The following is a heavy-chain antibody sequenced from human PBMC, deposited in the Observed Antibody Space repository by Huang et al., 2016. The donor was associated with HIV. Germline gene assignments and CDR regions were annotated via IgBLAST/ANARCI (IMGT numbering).Heavy chain of an antibody. CDR2: IERDGSEK. Sequence: LRLSCAASGFAFGKYWMNWVRQPPGKGLEWLANIERDGSEKSYVDSVQGRFTISRDNAGSTLYLQMNSLTVEDTAVYYCARGGISVDWAAIDFWGQGTLVTVSS. V-gene: IGHV3-7*01. J-gene: IGHJ4*02. CDR1: GFAFGKYW. CDR3: ARGGISVDWAAIDF. D-gene: IGHD3-9*01.